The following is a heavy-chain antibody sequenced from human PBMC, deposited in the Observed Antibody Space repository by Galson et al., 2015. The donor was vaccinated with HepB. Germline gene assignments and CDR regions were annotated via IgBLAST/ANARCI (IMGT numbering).Heavy chain of an antibody. CDR3: ATGNPEGYCSSTSCYGRWFVGFDP. J-gene: IGHJ5*02. CDR1: GYTLTELS. V-gene: IGHV1-24*01. CDR2: FDPEDGET. D-gene: IGHD2-2*01. Sequence: SVKVSCKVSGYTLTELSMHWVRQAPGKGLEWMGGFDPEDGETIYAQKFQGRVTMTEDTSTDTAYMELSSLRSEDTAVYYCATGNPEGYCSSTSCYGRWFVGFDPWGQGTLVTVSS.